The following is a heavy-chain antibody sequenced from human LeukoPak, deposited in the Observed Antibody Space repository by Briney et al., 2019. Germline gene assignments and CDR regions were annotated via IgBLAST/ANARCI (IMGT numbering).Heavy chain of an antibody. J-gene: IGHJ6*03. D-gene: IGHD2-15*01. CDR3: GRDALVGYFSYYYMDV. Sequence: SETLSLTCTVSVGSLSSHYWTWIRQSPVKGLEWIGDISNSGSTSYNPSLKSRVTISIDTSKNQSSLKLSSVTAADTAVYYCGRDALVGYFSYYYMDVWGKGTTVTASS. V-gene: IGHV4-59*11. CDR1: VGSLSSHY. CDR2: ISNSGST.